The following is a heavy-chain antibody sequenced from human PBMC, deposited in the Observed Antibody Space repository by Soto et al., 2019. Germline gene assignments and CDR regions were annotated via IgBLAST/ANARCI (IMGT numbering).Heavy chain of an antibody. CDR3: ARDGWGSNWYFDL. CDR2: ISYDGKQT. V-gene: IGHV3-30*03. Sequence: GGSLRLSCGAPGVTFKDYGMHWVRQAPGKGLEWVAVISYDGKQTYYADSVKGRFTISKDKSKRTLFLQMNSLRVDDTAVYYCARDGWGSNWYFDLWGRGPLVTVSS. D-gene: IGHD3-16*01. CDR1: GVTFKDYG. J-gene: IGHJ2*01.